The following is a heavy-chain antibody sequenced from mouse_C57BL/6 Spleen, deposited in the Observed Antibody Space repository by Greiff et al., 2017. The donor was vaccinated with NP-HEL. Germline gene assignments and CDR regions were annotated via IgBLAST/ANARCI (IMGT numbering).Heavy chain of an antibody. J-gene: IGHJ1*03. CDR1: GYAFSSYW. CDR3: ARSVTTLLPPHWYFDV. D-gene: IGHD1-1*01. V-gene: IGHV1-80*01. CDR2: IYPGDGDT. Sequence: QVQLQQSGAELVKPGASVKISCKASGYAFSSYWMNWVKQRPGKGLEWIGQIYPGDGDTNYNGKFKGKAILTADKASSTAYMQLSSLTSEDSAVYFWARSVTTLLPPHWYFDVWGTGTTVTVSS.